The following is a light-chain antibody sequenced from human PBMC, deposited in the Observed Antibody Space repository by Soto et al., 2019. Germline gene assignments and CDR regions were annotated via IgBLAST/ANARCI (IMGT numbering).Light chain of an antibody. V-gene: IGLV1-40*01. CDR2: GNS. Sequence: QSVLTQPPSVSGAPGQRVTISCTGSSSNTGSNYDVHWYQQRPGTGPKLLIYGNSNRPSGVPDRFSGSKSGTSASLAITGLQAEDEADYYCQSYDFSLSGLYVFGTGTKLTVL. CDR3: QSYDFSLSGLYV. CDR1: SSNTGSNYD. J-gene: IGLJ1*01.